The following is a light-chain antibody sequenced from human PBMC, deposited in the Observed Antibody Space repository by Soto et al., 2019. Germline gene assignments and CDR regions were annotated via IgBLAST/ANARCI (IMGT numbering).Light chain of an antibody. CDR1: SSDVGGYNY. J-gene: IGLJ1*01. CDR3: NSYTTSSALGV. V-gene: IGLV2-14*01. Sequence: QSALTQPASVSGSPAQSPTISCTGTSSDVGGYNYVSWSQQHPGKAPKLMIYAFSNRPSGVSNRFSGSKSGTTAPLTISGQQAQEEADYYCNSYTTSSALGVFGAGTKVTV. CDR2: AFS.